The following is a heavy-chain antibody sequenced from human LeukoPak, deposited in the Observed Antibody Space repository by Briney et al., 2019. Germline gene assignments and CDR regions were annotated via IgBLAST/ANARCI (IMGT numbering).Heavy chain of an antibody. D-gene: IGHD3-22*01. CDR1: GGSISSYY. CDR2: IYYSGST. CDR3: ARDPGDYYDSSGYQFDP. J-gene: IGHJ5*02. Sequence: SETLSLTCTVSGGSISSYYWSWIRQPPGKGLEWIGYIYYSGSTNYNPSLKSRVTISVDTSKNQFSLKLSSATAADTAVYYCARDPGDYYDSSGYQFDPWGQGTLVTVSS. V-gene: IGHV4-59*01.